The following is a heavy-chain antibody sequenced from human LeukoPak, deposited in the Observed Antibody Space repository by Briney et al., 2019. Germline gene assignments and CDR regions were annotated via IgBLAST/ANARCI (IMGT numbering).Heavy chain of an antibody. J-gene: IGHJ4*02. V-gene: IGHV3-21*01. Sequence: PGRSLTLSCAASGFTFSSYSMNWVRQAPGKGLEWVSSISTSSSYIYYADSVKGRFTISRDNAKNSLYLQMNSLRAEDTAVYYCARGNGDGYNYPYYFDYWGQGTLVTVSS. CDR3: ARGNGDGYNYPYYFDY. D-gene: IGHD5-24*01. CDR1: GFTFSSYS. CDR2: ISTSSSYI.